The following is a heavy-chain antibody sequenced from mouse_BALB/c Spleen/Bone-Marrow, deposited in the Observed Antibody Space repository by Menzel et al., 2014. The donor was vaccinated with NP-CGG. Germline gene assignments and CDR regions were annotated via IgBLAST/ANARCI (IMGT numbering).Heavy chain of an antibody. Sequence: QVQLQQSGSVLGRPGASVKLSCKASGYTFTNSWIHWAKQRPGQGLEGIGEIHPNRGNTNFSEKFKVKATLTVDTSSSTAYVDLSSLTAEDSAVYYCARHHRYAYYFDYWGQGTTLTVSS. CDR2: IHPNRGNT. D-gene: IGHD2-14*01. CDR1: GYTFTNSW. J-gene: IGHJ2*01. CDR3: ARHHRYAYYFDY. V-gene: IGHV1S130*01.